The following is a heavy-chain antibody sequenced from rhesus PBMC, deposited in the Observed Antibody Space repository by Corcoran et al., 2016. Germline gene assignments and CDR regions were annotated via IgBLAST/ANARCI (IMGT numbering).Heavy chain of an antibody. CDR3: AKYGSSYPRYFDI. D-gene: IGHD4-29*01. CDR2: IDPSDSDS. CDR1: GFSFTTYW. V-gene: IGHV5-2*01. J-gene: IGHJ2*01. Sequence: EVQLVQSGAEVKRPGESLKNSCKTSGFSFTTYWIRGGRQVPRKGLEWMWSIDPSDSDSRYSPSFQGQVTISADKSISTAYLQWSSLKASDSATYYCAKYGSSYPRYFDIWGPGTPITISS.